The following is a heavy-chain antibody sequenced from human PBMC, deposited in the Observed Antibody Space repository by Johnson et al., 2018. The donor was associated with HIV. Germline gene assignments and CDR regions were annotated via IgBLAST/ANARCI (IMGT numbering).Heavy chain of an antibody. CDR2: ISASGGST. V-gene: IGHV3-23*04. Sequence: VQLVESGGGVVQPGRSMRLSCAASGFTFSSYAMHWVRQAPGKGLEWVSLISASGGSTHYSDSVKGRFTISRDNSKNTLFLQMNSLKTEDTALYYCTAHYRNAFDIWGQGTMVTVSS. CDR3: TAHYRNAFDI. CDR1: GFTFSSYA. D-gene: IGHD1-26*01. J-gene: IGHJ3*02.